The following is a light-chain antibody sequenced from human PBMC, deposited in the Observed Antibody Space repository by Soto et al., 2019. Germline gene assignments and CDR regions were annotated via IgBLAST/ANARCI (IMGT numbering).Light chain of an antibody. CDR2: LRS. V-gene: IGKV2-28*01. CDR3: MQALQTPLT. CDR1: QSLLHSNGYNY. Sequence: DVVMTQSPLSLPVTPGEPASISCRSSQSLLHSNGYNYLDWYLQNPGQSPQLLIYLRSNRTSGAPDRFSGSGSGTDFPLKISRVEAEDVGVYYCMQALQTPLTVGGGTKV. J-gene: IGKJ4*01.